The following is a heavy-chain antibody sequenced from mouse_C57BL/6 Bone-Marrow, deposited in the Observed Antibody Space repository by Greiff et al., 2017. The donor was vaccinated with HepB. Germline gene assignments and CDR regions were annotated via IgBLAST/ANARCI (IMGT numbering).Heavy chain of an antibody. Sequence: VQLQQSGPELVKPGASVKIPCKASGYTFTDYNMDWVKQSHGKSLEWIGDINPNNGGTIYNQKFKGKATLTVDKSSSTAYMELRSLTSEDTAVYYCARITTVVAQWYFDVWAQGPRSPSPQ. D-gene: IGHD1-1*01. J-gene: IGHJ1*03. CDR2: INPNNGGT. V-gene: IGHV1-18*01. CDR1: GYTFTDYN. CDR3: ARITTVVAQWYFDV.